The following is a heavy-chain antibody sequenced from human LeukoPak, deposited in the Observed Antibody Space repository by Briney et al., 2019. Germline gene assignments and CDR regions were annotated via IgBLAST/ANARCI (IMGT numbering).Heavy chain of an antibody. D-gene: IGHD5-12*01. J-gene: IGHJ6*03. V-gene: IGHV4-59*12. Sequence: SETLSLTCTVSGGSISSYYWSWIRQPPGKGLEWIGYIYYSGSTNYNPSLKSRVTISVDTSKNQFSLKLSSVTAADTAVYYCARGRLRQSHYYMDVWGKGTTVTVSS. CDR1: GGSISSYY. CDR2: IYYSGST. CDR3: ARGRLRQSHYYMDV.